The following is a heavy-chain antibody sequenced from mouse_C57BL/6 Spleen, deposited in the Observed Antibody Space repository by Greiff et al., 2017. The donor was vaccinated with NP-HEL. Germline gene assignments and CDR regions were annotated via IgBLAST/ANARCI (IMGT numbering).Heavy chain of an antibody. CDR2: IYPGSGST. Sequence: VQLQQPGAELVKPGASVKMSCKASGYTFTSYWITWVKQRPGQGLEWIGDIYPGSGSTNYNEKFKSKATLTVDTSSSTAYMQLSSLTSEDSAVYYCARSRDGYYEGAFDYWGQGTTLTVSS. CDR3: ARSRDGYYEGAFDY. CDR1: GYTFTSYW. J-gene: IGHJ2*01. D-gene: IGHD2-3*01. V-gene: IGHV1-55*01.